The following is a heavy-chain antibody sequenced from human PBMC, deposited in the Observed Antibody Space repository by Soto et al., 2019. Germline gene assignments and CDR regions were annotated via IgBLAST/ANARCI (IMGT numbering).Heavy chain of an antibody. CDR3: ARTRKWLRLLDY. V-gene: IGHV4-34*01. CDR1: GGSFSCYY. CDR2: INHSGST. D-gene: IGHD5-12*01. J-gene: IGHJ4*02. Sequence: SETMSLTCAVYGGSFSCYYWSWIRQPPGKGLEWIGEINHSGSTNYNPSLKSRVTISVDTSKNQFSLKLSSVTAADMAVYYCARTRKWLRLLDYWGQGTLVTVSS.